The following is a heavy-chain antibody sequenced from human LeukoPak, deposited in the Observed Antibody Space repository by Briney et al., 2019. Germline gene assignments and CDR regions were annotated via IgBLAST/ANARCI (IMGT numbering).Heavy chain of an antibody. J-gene: IGHJ4*02. CDR3: ARDRYYYDSSGYYRLDY. CDR2: IYHSGNT. D-gene: IGHD3-22*01. V-gene: IGHV4-4*02. Sequence: SETLSLICAVSGDSISSSHWWSWVRRSPGKGLEWIGEIYHSGNTNYNPSLKSRVTMSVDTSKNQFSLKLSSVTAADTAVYYCARDRYYYDSSGYYRLDYWGQGTLVTVSS. CDR1: GDSISSSHW.